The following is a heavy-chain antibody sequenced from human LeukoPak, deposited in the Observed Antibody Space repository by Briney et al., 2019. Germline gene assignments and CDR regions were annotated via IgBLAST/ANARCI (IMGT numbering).Heavy chain of an antibody. CDR2: IYYSGST. V-gene: IGHV4-38-2*02. J-gene: IGHJ4*02. Sequence: SETLSLTCTVSGYSISSGYYWGWIRQPPGKGLEWIGSIYYSGSTYYNPSLKSRVTISVDTSKNQFSLKLSSVTAADTAVYYCAGTLTYYYGSGSIDYWGQGTLVTVSS. D-gene: IGHD3-10*01. CDR1: GYSISSGYY. CDR3: AGTLTYYYGSGSIDY.